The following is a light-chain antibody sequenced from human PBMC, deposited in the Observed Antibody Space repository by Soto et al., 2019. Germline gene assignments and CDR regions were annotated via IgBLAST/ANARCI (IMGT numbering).Light chain of an antibody. CDR2: GAS. J-gene: IGKJ4*01. Sequence: IVLTQSPATLSLSPGERATLSCTASQHVTTTYIAWYQQKFGQAPRLLIYGASTRATGTPDRFTGGGFGTDFTLTISRVEPEDFAVYYCQQHASSFTVGGGTKVEMK. CDR3: QQHASSFT. V-gene: IGKV3-20*01. CDR1: QHVTTTY.